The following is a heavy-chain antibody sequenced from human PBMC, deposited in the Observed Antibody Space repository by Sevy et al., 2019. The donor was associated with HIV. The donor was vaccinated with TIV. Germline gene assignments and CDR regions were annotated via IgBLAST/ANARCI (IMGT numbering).Heavy chain of an antibody. CDR2: IKKDGTEK. CDR1: GFTFSNYW. V-gene: IGHV3-7*03. J-gene: IGHJ6*02. Sequence: GGSLRLSCAASGFTFSNYWMSWVRQAPGKGLEWVATIKKDGTEKYYVDSVRGRFTMSRDNAKNSLYLQMNSLRVEDTALYYCARDCSSTTCPWGLDFWGQGTTVTVSS. D-gene: IGHD2-2*01. CDR3: ARDCSSTTCPWGLDF.